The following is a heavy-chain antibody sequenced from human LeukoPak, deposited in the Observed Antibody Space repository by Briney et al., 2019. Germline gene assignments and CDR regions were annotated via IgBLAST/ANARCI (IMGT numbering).Heavy chain of an antibody. CDR2: ISWNSGSI. Sequence: PGGSLRLSCAASGFTFSSYGMHWVRQAPGKGLEWASGISWNSGSIGYADSVKGRFTISRDNAKNSLYLQMNSLRAEDTALYYCAKVLADYYYYYGMDVWGQGTTVTVSS. V-gene: IGHV3-9*01. J-gene: IGHJ6*02. CDR3: AKVLADYYYYYGMDV. CDR1: GFTFSSYG.